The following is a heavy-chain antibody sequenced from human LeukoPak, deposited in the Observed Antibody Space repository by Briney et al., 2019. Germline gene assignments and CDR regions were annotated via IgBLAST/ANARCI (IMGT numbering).Heavy chain of an antibody. J-gene: IGHJ4*02. CDR1: GFTFSSYA. V-gene: IGHV3-23*01. Sequence: GGSLRLSYAASGFTFSSYAMSWVRQAPGKGLEWVSAISGSGGSTYYADSVKGRFTISRDNSKNTLYLQMNSLRAEDTAVYYCAKPLFYDSSGYYNYWGQGTLVTVSS. D-gene: IGHD3-22*01. CDR2: ISGSGGST. CDR3: AKPLFYDSSGYYNY.